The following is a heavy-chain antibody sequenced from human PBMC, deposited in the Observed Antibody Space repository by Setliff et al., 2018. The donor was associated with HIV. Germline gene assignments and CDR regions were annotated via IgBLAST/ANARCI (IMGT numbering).Heavy chain of an antibody. D-gene: IGHD2-15*01. CDR2: IYHYGSP. CDR3: ARGGRSDGYHIAS. Sequence: SETLSLTCTVSGGSISSYFWTWIRQSPEKGLEWIGYIYHYGSPNYSPSLQSRVTLSVDTSKNQFSLTLTSVTAADTAVYYCARGGRSDGYHIASWGQGILVTVSS. CDR1: GGSISSYF. V-gene: IGHV4-59*01. J-gene: IGHJ4*02.